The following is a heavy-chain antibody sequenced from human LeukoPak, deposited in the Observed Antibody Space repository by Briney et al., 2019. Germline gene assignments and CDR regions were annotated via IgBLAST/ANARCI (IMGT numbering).Heavy chain of an antibody. CDR3: ASPDPLLGYCSSTSCYYQH. J-gene: IGHJ1*01. CDR2: ISSSGSYK. CDR1: GFTFRSSS. Sequence: PGGSLRLSCTTSGFTFRSSSFNWVRQVPGKGLEWVASISSSGSYKYYADSVEGRFTISRDNAKDSLYLQMNSLRAEDTAVYYCASPDPLLGYCSSTSCYYQHWGQGTLVTVSS. D-gene: IGHD2-2*01. V-gene: IGHV3-21*01.